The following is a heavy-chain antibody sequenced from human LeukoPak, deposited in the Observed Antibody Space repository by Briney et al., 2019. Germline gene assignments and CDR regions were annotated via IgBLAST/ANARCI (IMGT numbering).Heavy chain of an antibody. CDR3: AKRGAVIRVILVGFHKEAYYFDS. D-gene: IGHD3-22*01. J-gene: IGHJ4*02. CDR2: ISDSGGRT. CDR1: GITLSNYG. V-gene: IGHV3-23*01. Sequence: GGSLRLSCAVSGITLSNYGMSWVRQAPGKGLEWVAGISDSGGRTNYADSVKGRFTISRDNPKNTLFLQMNSLRAEDTAVYFCAKRGAVIRVILVGFHKEAYYFDSWGQGALVTGSS.